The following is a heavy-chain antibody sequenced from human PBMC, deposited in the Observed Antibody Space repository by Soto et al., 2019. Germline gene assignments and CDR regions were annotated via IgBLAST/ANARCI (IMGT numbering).Heavy chain of an antibody. V-gene: IGHV4-61*03. D-gene: IGHD3-9*01. J-gene: IGHJ4*02. CDR3: ARPILTDYRHTFYY. Sequence: SETLFPTCNVSGGPLSSGEYYWSWIRQHPRKGLEWIGYIYSSGSTTYNPSLKNRVTISVDTSKNHFSLKLSSVTAADMVVYYCARPILTDYRHTFYYWRLGTLVTVSS. CDR1: GGPLSSGEYY. CDR2: IYSSGST.